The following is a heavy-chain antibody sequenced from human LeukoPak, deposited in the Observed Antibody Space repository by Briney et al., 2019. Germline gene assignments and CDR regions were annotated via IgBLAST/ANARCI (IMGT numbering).Heavy chain of an antibody. CDR1: GGSFSGYH. D-gene: IGHD5-18*01. J-gene: IGHJ5*02. CDR3: ARGVAAMVKSVNWFDP. CDR2: INHSGST. V-gene: IGHV4-34*01. Sequence: SETLSLTCAVYGGSFSGYHWSWIRQPPGKGLEWIGEINHSGSTNYNPSLKSRVTISVDTSKNQFSLKLSSVTAADTAVYYCARGVAAMVKSVNWFDPWGQGTLVTVSS.